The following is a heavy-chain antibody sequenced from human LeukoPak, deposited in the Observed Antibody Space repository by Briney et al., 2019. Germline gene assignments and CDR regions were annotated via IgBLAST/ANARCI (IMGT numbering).Heavy chain of an antibody. V-gene: IGHV3-23*01. J-gene: IGHJ4*02. Sequence: PGGSLRLSCAVSGITLSNYGMSWVRQAPGKGLEWVAGIFGSGGSPHYADSVKGRFTISRDNSRNTVYLQINSLRADDTAVYYCGKTTVGYSSGQKPAWPVDYWGQGTLVTVSS. D-gene: IGHD5-18*01. CDR3: GKTTVGYSSGQKPAWPVDY. CDR1: GITLSNYG. CDR2: IFGSGGSP.